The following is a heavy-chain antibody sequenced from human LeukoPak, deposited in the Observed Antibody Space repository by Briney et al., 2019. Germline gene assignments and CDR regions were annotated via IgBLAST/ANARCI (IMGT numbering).Heavy chain of an antibody. CDR2: MNPNSGNT. Sequence: ASVKASCKASGYTFTSYDINWVRQATGQGLEWMGWMNPNSGNTGYAQKFQGRVTMTRNTSISTAYMELSSLRSEDTAVYYCARVPYCGGDCYNRYFDYWGQGTLVTVSS. D-gene: IGHD2-21*02. V-gene: IGHV1-8*01. CDR1: GYTFTSYD. CDR3: ARVPYCGGDCYNRYFDY. J-gene: IGHJ4*02.